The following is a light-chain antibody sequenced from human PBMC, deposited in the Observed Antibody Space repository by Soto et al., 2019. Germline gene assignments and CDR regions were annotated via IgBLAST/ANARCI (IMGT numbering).Light chain of an antibody. Sequence: QSVLTQPPSASGTPGQRVTISCSGSSSNIGNNAVNWYQQFPGTAPKLLIYDNIQRPSGVPDRFSGSKSGTSASLAISGLQSEDEADYYCAAWGYNLYGWVFGGGTKLTVL. CDR1: SSNIGNNA. CDR2: DNI. CDR3: AAWGYNLYGWV. V-gene: IGLV1-44*01. J-gene: IGLJ3*02.